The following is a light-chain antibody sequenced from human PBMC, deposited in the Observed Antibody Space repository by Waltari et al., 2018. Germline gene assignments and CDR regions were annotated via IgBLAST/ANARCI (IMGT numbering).Light chain of an antibody. Sequence: EIVLTQSPGTLSLSPGESATLSCRASRRVTSNYLAWYQQKPGQAPRRLNHGASSRATDIPDRFSGSGSGTDFTLTINRLEPEDFAVYYCQQFGSSPFTFGQGTRLEIK. CDR2: GAS. V-gene: IGKV3-20*01. CDR3: QQFGSSPFT. CDR1: RRVTSNY. J-gene: IGKJ5*01.